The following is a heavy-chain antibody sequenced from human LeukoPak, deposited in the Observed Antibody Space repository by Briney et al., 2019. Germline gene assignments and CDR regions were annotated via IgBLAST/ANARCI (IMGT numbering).Heavy chain of an antibody. Sequence: SETLSLTCAVSGGSISRTTYYWGWIRQPPGKGLEWIGSVYYSGITYYNPSLKSRVSISVDTSKNQFSLKLNSVTAADTAVYYCAKTRPTERAFDIWGQGTLVTVSS. CDR1: GGSISRTTYY. V-gene: IGHV4-39*07. CDR2: VYYSGIT. D-gene: IGHD1-14*01. J-gene: IGHJ3*02. CDR3: AKTRPTERAFDI.